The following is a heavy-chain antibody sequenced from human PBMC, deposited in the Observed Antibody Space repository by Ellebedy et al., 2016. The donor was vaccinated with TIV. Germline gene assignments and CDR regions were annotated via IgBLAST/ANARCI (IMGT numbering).Heavy chain of an antibody. CDR3: ARRESNYEFWSGYSYWFDP. Sequence: GESLKISCKGSGYSFTSYWIGWVRQMPGKGLEWMGIIYPGDSDTRYSPSFQGQVTISADKSISTAYLQWSSLKASDTAMYYCARRESNYEFWSGYSYWFDPWGQGTLVTVSA. CDR1: GYSFTSYW. J-gene: IGHJ5*02. V-gene: IGHV5-51*01. CDR2: IYPGDSDT. D-gene: IGHD3-3*01.